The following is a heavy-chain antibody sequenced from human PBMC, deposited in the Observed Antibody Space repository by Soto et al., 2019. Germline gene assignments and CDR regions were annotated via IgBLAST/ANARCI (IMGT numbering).Heavy chain of an antibody. Sequence: SETLSLNSIVFGGSIRNYYWSWIRQPPGKGLEWIGYIYYSGSTNYNPSLTSRVTISVDTSKNQFSLKLSSVTAADTAVYYCARHRYSYGVYYFDYWGQGTLVTVS. V-gene: IGHV4-59*08. CDR1: GGSIRNYY. CDR3: ARHRYSYGVYYFDY. CDR2: IYYSGST. J-gene: IGHJ4*02. D-gene: IGHD5-18*01.